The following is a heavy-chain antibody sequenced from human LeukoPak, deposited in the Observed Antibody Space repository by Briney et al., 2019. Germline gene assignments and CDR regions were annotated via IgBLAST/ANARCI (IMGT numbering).Heavy chain of an antibody. CDR1: GFTFSSYW. J-gene: IGHJ5*02. CDR3: ARGYYYDTTKLDL. D-gene: IGHD3-22*01. Sequence: PGGSLRLSCAASGFTFSSYWMHWVRQAPGKGLVWVSRTDTDGSSTNYADSVKGRFTVSRDNAKNTLSLQMNSLRAEDTAGYYCARGYYYDTTKLDLWGQGTLVTVSS. CDR2: TDTDGSST. V-gene: IGHV3-74*01.